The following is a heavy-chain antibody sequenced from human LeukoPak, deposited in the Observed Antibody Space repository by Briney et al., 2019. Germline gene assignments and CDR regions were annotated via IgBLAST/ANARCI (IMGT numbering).Heavy chain of an antibody. J-gene: IGHJ4*02. D-gene: IGHD2-2*01. CDR2: IIPIFGTA. V-gene: IGHV1-69*13. Sequence: ASVKVSCEASGGTFSSYAISWVRQAPGQGLEWMGGIIPIFGTANYAQKFQGRVTITADESTSTAYMELSSLRSEDTAVYYCARGVVVPAAPQYFDYWGQGTLVTVSS. CDR3: ARGVVVPAAPQYFDY. CDR1: GGTFSSYA.